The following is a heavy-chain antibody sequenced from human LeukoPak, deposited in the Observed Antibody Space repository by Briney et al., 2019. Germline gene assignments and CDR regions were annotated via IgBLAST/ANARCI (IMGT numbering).Heavy chain of an antibody. J-gene: IGHJ5*02. D-gene: IGHD2-2*01. CDR1: GFTFSSYA. CDR2: ISGSGGST. Sequence: GGSLRLSCAASGFTFSSYAMSWVRQVPGKGLEWVSAISGSGGSTYYADSVKGRFTISRDNSKNTLYLQMNSLRAEDTAVYYCAKLGIVVPAAWNWFDPWGQGTLVTVSS. V-gene: IGHV3-23*01. CDR3: AKLGIVVPAAWNWFDP.